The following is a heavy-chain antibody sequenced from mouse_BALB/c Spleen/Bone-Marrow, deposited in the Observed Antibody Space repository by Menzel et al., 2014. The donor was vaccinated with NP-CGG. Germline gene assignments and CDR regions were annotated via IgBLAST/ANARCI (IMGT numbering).Heavy chain of an antibody. J-gene: IGHJ3*01. D-gene: IGHD2-14*01. Sequence: VQLQQPGPELVKPGASVKISCKASGYTFTDYNMHWVEQSHGKSLEWIGYIYPYNGGTGYNQKFKSKATLTVDNSSSTAYMELRSLTSEDSAVYYCARGGDRYDDWFAYWDQGTLVTVSA. V-gene: IGHV1S29*02. CDR3: ARGGDRYDDWFAY. CDR1: GYTFTDYN. CDR2: IYPYNGGT.